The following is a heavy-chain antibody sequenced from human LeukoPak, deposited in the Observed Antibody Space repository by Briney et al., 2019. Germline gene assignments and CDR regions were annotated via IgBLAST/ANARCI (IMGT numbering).Heavy chain of an antibody. D-gene: IGHD3-9*01. CDR2: INHSGST. CDR3: ASNTIGFDY. V-gene: IGHV4-34*01. Sequence: PSETLSLTCAVYGGSFSGYYWSWIRQPPGKGLEWIGEINHSGSTNYNPSLKSRVTISVDTSKNQFPLKLSSVTAADTAVYYCASNTIGFDYWGQGTLVTVSS. CDR1: GGSFSGYY. J-gene: IGHJ4*02.